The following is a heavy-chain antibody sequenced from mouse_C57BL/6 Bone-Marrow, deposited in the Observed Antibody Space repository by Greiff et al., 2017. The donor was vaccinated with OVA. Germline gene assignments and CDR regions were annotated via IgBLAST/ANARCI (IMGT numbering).Heavy chain of an antibody. CDR1: GYTFTTYW. CDR2: FYPGGGYT. V-gene: IGHV1-63*01. CDR3: ARSGWDGAMDY. J-gene: IGHJ4*01. Sequence: VKLLESGAELVRPGTSVKMSCKASGYTFTTYWIGWVKQRPGHGLEWIGDFYPGGGYTNYNEKFKGKATLTADKSSSTAYMQFSSLTSEDSAIYYCARSGWDGAMDYWGQGTSVTVSS. D-gene: IGHD4-1*01.